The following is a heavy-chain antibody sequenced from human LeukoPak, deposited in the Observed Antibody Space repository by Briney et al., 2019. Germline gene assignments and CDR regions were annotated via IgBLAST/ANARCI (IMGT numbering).Heavy chain of an antibody. Sequence: PGGSLRLSCVASSFTFRTYRMHWVRQAPGKGLEWVSSISGSTSYIYYADSVRGRFTIARDNAKNSLDLQMNSLRAEDTAVYYCARGSYFVWGSYRPYFDYWGQGTLVTVSS. V-gene: IGHV3-21*01. D-gene: IGHD3-16*02. J-gene: IGHJ4*02. CDR2: ISGSTSYI. CDR1: SFTFRTYR. CDR3: ARGSYFVWGSYRPYFDY.